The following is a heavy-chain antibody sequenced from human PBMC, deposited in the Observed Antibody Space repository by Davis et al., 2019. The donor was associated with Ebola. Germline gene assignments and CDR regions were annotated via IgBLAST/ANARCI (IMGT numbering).Heavy chain of an antibody. CDR2: IYPGDSDT. J-gene: IGHJ4*02. CDR1: GYSFTSYW. V-gene: IGHV5-51*01. D-gene: IGHD6-6*01. CDR3: ARHEVAARQAYDY. Sequence: KVSCKGSGYSFTSYWIGWVRQMPGKGLEWMGIIYPGDSDTRYSPSFQGQVTISADKSISTAYLQWSSLKASDTAMYYCARHEVAARQAYDYWGQGTLVTVSS.